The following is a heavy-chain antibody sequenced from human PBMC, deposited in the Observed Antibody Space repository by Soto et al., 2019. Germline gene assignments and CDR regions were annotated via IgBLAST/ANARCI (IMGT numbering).Heavy chain of an antibody. CDR3: ARPGAAAVLGSLGPYYYYGMDV. Sequence: GASVKVSCKASGGTFGSYAISWVRQAPGQGLEWMGGIIPIFGTANYAQKFQGRVTITADESTSTAYMELSSLRSEDTAVYYCARPGAAAVLGSLGPYYYYGMDVWGQGTTVTVSS. CDR2: IIPIFGTA. J-gene: IGHJ6*02. V-gene: IGHV1-69*13. D-gene: IGHD6-13*01. CDR1: GGTFGSYA.